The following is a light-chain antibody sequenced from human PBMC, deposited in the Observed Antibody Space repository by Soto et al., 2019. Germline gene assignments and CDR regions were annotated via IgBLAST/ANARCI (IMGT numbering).Light chain of an antibody. CDR3: AAWDDSLNGVV. V-gene: IGLV1-44*01. CDR2: SNI. J-gene: IGLJ2*01. CDR1: SSNIGSNT. Sequence: QSVLTQPPSASETPGQRVTLSCSGSSSNIGSNTVNWYQQLPGTAPKLLIYSNIQRPSGVPDRFSGSKSGTSASLAISGLQSEDEGDYYCAAWDDSLNGVVFGGGTKLTVL.